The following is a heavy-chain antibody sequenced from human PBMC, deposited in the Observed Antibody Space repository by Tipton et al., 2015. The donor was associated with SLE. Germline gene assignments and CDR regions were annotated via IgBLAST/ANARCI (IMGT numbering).Heavy chain of an antibody. CDR2: IYHSGST. J-gene: IGHJ4*02. D-gene: IGHD3-22*01. CDR1: GYSISSGYY. CDR3: ARGSSGYQHVDY. V-gene: IGHV4-38-2*01. Sequence: LRLSCAVSGYSISSGYYWGWIRQPPGKGLEWIGSIYHSGSTYYNPSLKSRVTISVDTSKNQFSLKLSSVTAADTAVYYCARGSSGYQHVDYWGQGTLVTVSS.